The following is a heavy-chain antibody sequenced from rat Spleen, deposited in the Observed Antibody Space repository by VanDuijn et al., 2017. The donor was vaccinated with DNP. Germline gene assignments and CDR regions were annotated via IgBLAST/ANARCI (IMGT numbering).Heavy chain of an antibody. J-gene: IGHJ3*01. CDR1: GFTFNYFW. Sequence: EVQLVESGGGLVQPGRSLKLSCVASGFTFNYFWMAWVRQVPGKGLEWVASITNTDRTEYVDSVKGRFAISRDNAKSSLYLQMNSLKSEDTATYYCARQDFYNNKGGWFAYWGQGTLVTVSS. V-gene: IGHV5-31*01. CDR3: ARQDFYNNKGGWFAY. D-gene: IGHD1-10*01. CDR2: ITNTDRT.